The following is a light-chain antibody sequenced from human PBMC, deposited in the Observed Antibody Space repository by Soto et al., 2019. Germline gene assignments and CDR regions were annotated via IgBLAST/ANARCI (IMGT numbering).Light chain of an antibody. V-gene: IGKV3-20*01. CDR2: AAS. Sequence: EIVLTQSPGTLSLSPGERATLSCRASQSVSRSLLSWYQQKPGQAPRPLISAASSRATGIPDRFSGSGSGTVFTLTISRLEPEDFAVYYCQTYGDSLFTFGPGTKVEI. CDR3: QTYGDSLFT. CDR1: QSVSRSL. J-gene: IGKJ3*01.